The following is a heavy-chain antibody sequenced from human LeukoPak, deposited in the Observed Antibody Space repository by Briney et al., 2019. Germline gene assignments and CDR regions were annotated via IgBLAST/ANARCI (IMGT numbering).Heavy chain of an antibody. J-gene: IGHJ4*02. Sequence: KPGGSLRLSCAASGFTFSSYSMNGVRQAPGKGLEWVSSISSSSNYIYYADSVKGRFTISRDNAKNSLYLQMNSLRAEDTAVYYCARGGLDLSSSDYWGQGTLVTVSS. CDR2: ISSSSNYI. CDR3: ARGGLDLSSSDY. V-gene: IGHV3-21*01. CDR1: GFTFSSYS. D-gene: IGHD6-6*01.